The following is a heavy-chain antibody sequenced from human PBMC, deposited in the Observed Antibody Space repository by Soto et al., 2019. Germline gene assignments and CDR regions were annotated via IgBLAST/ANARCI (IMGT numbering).Heavy chain of an antibody. V-gene: IGHV1-18*01. D-gene: IGHD1-7*01. CDR2: ISGYNGKT. Sequence: QILLVQSGAEVKKPGASVKVSCKASGYTFPMYVISWVRQAPGQGLGWMGWISGYNGKTRYAEKVQGRVTMTTDTSTSTAYMELRSLGFDDTAVYYCARSPGAVGTTWLDPWGQGSLVTVSS. CDR1: GYTFPMYV. CDR3: ARSPGAVGTTWLDP. J-gene: IGHJ5*02.